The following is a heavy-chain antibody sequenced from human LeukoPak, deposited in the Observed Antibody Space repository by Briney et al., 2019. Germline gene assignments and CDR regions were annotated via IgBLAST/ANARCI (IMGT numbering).Heavy chain of an antibody. CDR3: TTYVGATAY. Sequence: GSLRLSCAASGFTFSTARMNWVRQAPGKGLEWVGRIKTKTEDGATDYSAPVKARFTISRDDSKTTLYLQMNGLKTEDTAIYYCTTYVGATAYWGQGTLVTVSS. CDR1: GFTFSTAR. CDR2: IKTKTEDGAT. D-gene: IGHD1-26*01. V-gene: IGHV3-15*01. J-gene: IGHJ4*02.